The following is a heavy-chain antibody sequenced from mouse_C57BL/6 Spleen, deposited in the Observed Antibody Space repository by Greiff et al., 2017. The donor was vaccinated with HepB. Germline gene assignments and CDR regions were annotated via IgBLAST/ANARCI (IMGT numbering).Heavy chain of an antibody. D-gene: IGHD1-1*02. CDR3: ARLLLWDGTY. J-gene: IGHJ3*01. V-gene: IGHV1-53*01. CDR2: INPSNGGT. Sequence: QVQLQQPGTELVKPGASVKLSCKASGYTFTSYSTHRGKQRPGQGLEWIGNINPSNGGTNYNEKFKGKATLTVDKSSSTAYMQLSSLTSEDSAVYYCARLLLWDGTYWGQGTLVTVSA. CDR1: GYTFTSYS.